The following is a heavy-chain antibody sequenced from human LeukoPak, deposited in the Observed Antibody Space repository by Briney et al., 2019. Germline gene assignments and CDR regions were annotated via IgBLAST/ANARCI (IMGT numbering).Heavy chain of an antibody. D-gene: IGHD5-24*01. CDR1: GFTFSNYW. V-gene: IGHV3-74*01. CDR3: ARSLRDGYNLYY. J-gene: IGHJ4*02. CDR2: ISTDGSTT. Sequence: HSGGSLRLSCAASGFTFSNYWMHWVRQAPGKGLVWVSCISTDGSTTNYADSVKGRFTISRDNSKDTLYLQMNSLRAEDTAVYYCARSLRDGYNLYYWGQGTLVTVSS.